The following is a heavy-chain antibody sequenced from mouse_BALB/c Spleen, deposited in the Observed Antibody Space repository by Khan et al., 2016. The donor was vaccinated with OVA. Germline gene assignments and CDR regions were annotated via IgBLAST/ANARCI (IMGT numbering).Heavy chain of an antibody. Sequence: EVQLQESGPGLVKPSQSLSLTCSVTDYSITSGYYWNWIRQFPGNKLEWMGYISYDGSNNYNPSLKDRISITRATSTNQFYLKLSSVTTEDTATCYCATPHRYDGYGWDCWGQGTTLTVSS. D-gene: IGHD2-14*01. CDR3: ATPHRYDGYGWDC. V-gene: IGHV3-6*02. J-gene: IGHJ2*01. CDR1: DYSITSGYY. CDR2: ISYDGSN.